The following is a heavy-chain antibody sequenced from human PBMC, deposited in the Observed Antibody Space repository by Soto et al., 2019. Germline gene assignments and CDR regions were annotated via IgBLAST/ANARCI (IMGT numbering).Heavy chain of an antibody. CDR3: ARALDAWGGRLQPIGS. D-gene: IGHD2-15*01. J-gene: IGHJ4*02. CDR1: GGSFRGFY. V-gene: IGHV4-34*01. Sequence: QVQLQQWGAGLLKPSETLSLTCAVSGGSFRGFYWTWIRQSPGKGLEWLGDINHVGITNYNPSPESRVSPPVATARGQLALQVSSVPAPDPAVYYCARALDAWGGRLQPIGSWGQGTLVTVSS. CDR2: INHVGIT.